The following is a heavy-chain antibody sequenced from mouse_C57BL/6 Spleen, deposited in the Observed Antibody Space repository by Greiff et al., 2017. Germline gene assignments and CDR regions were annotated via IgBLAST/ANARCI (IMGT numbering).Heavy chain of an antibody. CDR2: IDPETGGT. CDR3: TRGYYGSSFLDY. CDR1: GYTFTDYE. Sequence: QVQLQQSGAELVRPGASVTLSCKASGYTFTDYEMHWVKQTPVHGLEWIGAIDPETGGTAYNQKFKGKAILTADKSSSTAYMELRSLTSEDSAVYYGTRGYYGSSFLDYWGQGTTLTVSS. V-gene: IGHV1-15*01. D-gene: IGHD1-1*01. J-gene: IGHJ2*01.